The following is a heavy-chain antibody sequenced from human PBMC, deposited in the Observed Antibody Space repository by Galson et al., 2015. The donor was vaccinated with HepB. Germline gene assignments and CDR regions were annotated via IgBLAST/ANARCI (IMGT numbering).Heavy chain of an antibody. CDR3: ARGAKYSLDYYFDY. D-gene: IGHD6-6*01. Sequence: ALRLSCAASGFTFSDYSMNWGRQAPGAGLEWVSSVSSTSSYTYYVDAVQGRFTISRDNASNLVVLQMNSLRAEDTAVYYCARGAKYSLDYYFDYWGQGTLVTVSS. CDR1: GFTFSDYS. CDR2: VSSTSSYT. J-gene: IGHJ4*02. V-gene: IGHV3-21*01.